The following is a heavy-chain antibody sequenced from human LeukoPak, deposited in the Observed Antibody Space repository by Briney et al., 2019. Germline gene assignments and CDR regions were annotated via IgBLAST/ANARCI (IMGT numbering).Heavy chain of an antibody. CDR3: ARSLRVPEITPVGYIDP. J-gene: IGHJ5*02. Sequence: SETLSLTCTVSGDSISSSDYYWGWIRQPPGKGLEWIGSINYGGSTFYNSPLQSRVTISLDRAQNQFSPNLNFVTAADNAVDYCARSLRVPEITPVGYIDPWGQGTLVTVSS. CDR1: GDSISSSDYY. V-gene: IGHV4-39*01. D-gene: IGHD1-1*01. CDR2: INYGGST.